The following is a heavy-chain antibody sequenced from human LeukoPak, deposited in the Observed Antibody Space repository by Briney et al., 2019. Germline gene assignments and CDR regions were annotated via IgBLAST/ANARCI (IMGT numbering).Heavy chain of an antibody. D-gene: IGHD5-12*01. Sequence: GGSLRLSCAASGFPFSSYWMQWVPQAPGKGVVWVSRIDGDGSITNYAGSVKGRYTHCRDNANNTLYLQMNNLRAEDTAVYYCARGYSSCFYYWGQGALVTVSS. CDR2: IDGDGSIT. V-gene: IGHV3-74*01. CDR1: GFPFSSYW. J-gene: IGHJ4*02. CDR3: ARGYSSCFYY.